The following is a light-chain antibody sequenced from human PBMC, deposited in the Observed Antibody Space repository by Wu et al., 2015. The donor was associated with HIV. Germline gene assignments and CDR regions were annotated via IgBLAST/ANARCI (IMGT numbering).Light chain of an antibody. CDR1: QSVASNY. CDR2: TAS. V-gene: IGKV3-20*01. Sequence: PGERATLSCRASQSVASNYLAWFQQKPGQAPRLLIHTASSRATGIPDRFSGSGSGTDFTLTISRLEPEDFAVYYCQQYATSPLTFGGGTKVEMK. J-gene: IGKJ4*01. CDR3: QQYATSPLT.